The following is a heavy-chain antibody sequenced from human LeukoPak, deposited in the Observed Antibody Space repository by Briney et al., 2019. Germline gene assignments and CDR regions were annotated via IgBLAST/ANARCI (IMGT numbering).Heavy chain of an antibody. D-gene: IGHD6-19*01. CDR1: GFTFRNYA. Sequence: PGGSLRLSCAASGFTFRNYAMSWVRQAPGKGLEWVPSISSSSSYIYYADSVKGRFTISRDNAKNSLYLQMNSLRAEDTAVYYCARYGGQAVAFDYWGQGTLVTVSS. V-gene: IGHV3-21*01. CDR3: ARYGGQAVAFDY. J-gene: IGHJ4*02. CDR2: ISSSSSYI.